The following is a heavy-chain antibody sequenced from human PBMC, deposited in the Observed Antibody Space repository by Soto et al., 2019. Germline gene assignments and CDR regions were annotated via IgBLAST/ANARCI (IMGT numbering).Heavy chain of an antibody. V-gene: IGHV3-23*01. Sequence: PGGSLRLSCAASGFPFSNYAMSLVRQSPGKGLEWVSGLNGSGGSTYYADSVKGRFTISRDNSKNTLYLQMNSLRAEDTAVYYCAKDLGYTNSYFDYWGQGMLVTVSS. J-gene: IGHJ4*02. CDR2: LNGSGGST. D-gene: IGHD6-6*01. CDR1: GFPFSNYA. CDR3: AKDLGYTNSYFDY.